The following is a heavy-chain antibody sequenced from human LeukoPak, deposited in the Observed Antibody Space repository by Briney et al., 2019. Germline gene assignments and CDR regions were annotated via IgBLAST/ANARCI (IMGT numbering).Heavy chain of an antibody. Sequence: GGSLRLSCAASGFAFRDYYMCWIRQAPGKGLEWVSYISGSSDTIYYADSVKGRFTISRDNAKNSLYLQMNSLRAEDTAMYYCAREGEQWLAFDYWGQGILVTVSS. V-gene: IGHV3-11*04. D-gene: IGHD6-19*01. CDR2: ISGSSDTI. CDR1: GFAFRDYY. J-gene: IGHJ4*02. CDR3: AREGEQWLAFDY.